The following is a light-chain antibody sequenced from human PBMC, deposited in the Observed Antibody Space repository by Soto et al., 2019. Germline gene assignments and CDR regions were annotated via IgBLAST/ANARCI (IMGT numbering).Light chain of an antibody. CDR1: SSDVGSYNL. Sequence: QSALTQPASVSGSPGQSITISCTGTSSDVGSYNLVSWYQQHPGKAPKLMIYEGSKRPSGVSNRCSGSKSGNTASLTISGIQAEGEADYYCCSYAGSSTLVFGGGTKLTVL. CDR3: CSYAGSSTLV. J-gene: IGLJ2*01. V-gene: IGLV2-23*01. CDR2: EGS.